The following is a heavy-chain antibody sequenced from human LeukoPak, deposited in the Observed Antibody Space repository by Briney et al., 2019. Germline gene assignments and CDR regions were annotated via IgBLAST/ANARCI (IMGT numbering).Heavy chain of an antibody. J-gene: IGHJ4*02. CDR1: GGSFSGYY. CDR3: ARGRPWYSSSWYYFDY. D-gene: IGHD6-13*01. V-gene: IGHV4-34*01. CDR2: INHSGST. Sequence: SETLSLTCAVYGGSFSGYYWSWIRQPPGKGLEWIGEINHSGSTNYNPSLKSRVTISADTSKNQFSLKLSSVTAADTAVYYCARGRPWYSSSWYYFDYWGQGTLVTVSS.